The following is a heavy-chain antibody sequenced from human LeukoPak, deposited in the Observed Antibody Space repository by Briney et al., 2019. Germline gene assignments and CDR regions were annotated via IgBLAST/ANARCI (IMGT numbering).Heavy chain of an antibody. CDR2: ISGSGTRT. V-gene: IGHV3-23*01. J-gene: IGHJ5*02. CDR3: AKDRLSSPLAPRFDP. D-gene: IGHD3-10*01. CDR1: GFSFSSYA. Sequence: PGGSLRLSCAASGFSFSSYAMSWVRQAPGKGLEWVSVISGSGTRTSYADSVEGRFTISRDNSKNTLYLQMNSLRAGDTALYYCAKDRLSSPLAPRFDPWGRGTQVTVSS.